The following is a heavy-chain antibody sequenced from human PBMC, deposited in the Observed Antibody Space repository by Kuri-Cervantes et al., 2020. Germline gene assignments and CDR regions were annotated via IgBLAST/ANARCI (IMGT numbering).Heavy chain of an antibody. Sequence: GESLKISCAASGFTFSSYAMHWVRQAPGKGLEWVAVISYDGSNKYYADSVKGRFTISRDNSKNTLYLQMNSLRAEDTAVYNCARGGMDVWGQGTTVTVSS. CDR1: GFTFSSYA. CDR3: ARGGMDV. V-gene: IGHV3-30-3*01. J-gene: IGHJ6*02. CDR2: ISYDGSNK.